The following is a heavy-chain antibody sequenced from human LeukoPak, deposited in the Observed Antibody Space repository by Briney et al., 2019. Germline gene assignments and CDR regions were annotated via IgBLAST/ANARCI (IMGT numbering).Heavy chain of an antibody. V-gene: IGHV1-24*01. J-gene: IGHJ3*02. CDR2: FDPEDGET. CDR1: GYTLTELS. D-gene: IGHD2-15*01. CDR3: ATESELRTSPMGSCYAFDI. Sequence: ASVKVSCKVSGYTLTELSMHWVRQAPGKGLEWMGGFDPEDGETIYAQKFQGRVTMTEDTSTDTAYMELSSLRSEDTAVYCCATESELRTSPMGSCYAFDIWGQGTMVTVSS.